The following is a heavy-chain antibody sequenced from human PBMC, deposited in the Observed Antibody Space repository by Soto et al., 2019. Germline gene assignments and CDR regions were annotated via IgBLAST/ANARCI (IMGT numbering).Heavy chain of an antibody. Sequence: SETLSLTCTVSGGSINSGGYSWSWIRQHPGKGLEWIGYVYYSGSTYYNPSLKSRVTISVDTSKNQFSLKLSSVTAADTAVYYCARTYYYYMDVWGKGTTVTVSS. CDR1: GGSINSGGYS. V-gene: IGHV4-31*03. CDR3: ARTYYYYMDV. CDR2: VYYSGST. J-gene: IGHJ6*03.